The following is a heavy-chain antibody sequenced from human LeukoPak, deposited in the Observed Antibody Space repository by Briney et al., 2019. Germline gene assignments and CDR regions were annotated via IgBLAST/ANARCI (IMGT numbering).Heavy chain of an antibody. CDR1: GGSISSYY. Sequence: SETLSLTCTVSGGSISSYYWSWIRQPPGKGLEWIGYIYYSGSTNYNPSLKSRVTMSVDTSKNQFSLKLSSVTAADTAVYYCARDPSGYSYGGYFDYWGQGTLVTVSS. CDR2: IYYSGST. V-gene: IGHV4-59*01. D-gene: IGHD5-18*01. CDR3: ARDPSGYSYGGYFDY. J-gene: IGHJ4*02.